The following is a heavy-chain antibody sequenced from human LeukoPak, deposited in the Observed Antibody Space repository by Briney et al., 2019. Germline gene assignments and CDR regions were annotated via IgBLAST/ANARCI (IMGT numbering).Heavy chain of an antibody. CDR2: INGGGSDI. D-gene: IGHD5-12*01. Sequence: GSLRLSCAAAGVTFISFHMTWVRQAPGKGLQWFSYINGGGSDIFYAYSVKGRFTISRDNAKNSLYLQMNNLRAEDTAVYYCARWGHSDYDSFPTKFEYWGQGTLVTVSS. CDR1: GVTFISFH. CDR3: ARWGHSDYDSFPTKFEY. V-gene: IGHV3-48*03. J-gene: IGHJ4*02.